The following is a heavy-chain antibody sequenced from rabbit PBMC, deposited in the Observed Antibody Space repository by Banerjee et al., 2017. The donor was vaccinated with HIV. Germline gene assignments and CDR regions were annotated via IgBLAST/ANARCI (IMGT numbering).Heavy chain of an antibody. V-gene: IGHV1S40*01. CDR3: ARAYYYTYGVAGDADTFYFNL. Sequence: QSLEESGGDLVKPGASLTLTCTASGFSFSSSYFMCWVRQAPGKGLEWIACIYAGSSGSTYYASWAKGRFTISKTSSTTVTLQMTSLTAADTATYFCARAYYYTYGVAGDADTFYFNLWGPGTLVTVS. D-gene: IGHD6-1*01. CDR2: IYAGSSGST. CDR1: GFSFSSSYF. J-gene: IGHJ4*01.